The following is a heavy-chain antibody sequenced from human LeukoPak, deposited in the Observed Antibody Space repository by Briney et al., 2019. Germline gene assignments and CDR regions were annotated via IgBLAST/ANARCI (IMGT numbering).Heavy chain of an antibody. D-gene: IGHD3-22*01. J-gene: IGHJ3*02. CDR3: ARDVPYYYESSGYYSLGFDI. V-gene: IGHV3-21*01. CDR1: GGTFSNYS. Sequence: SCKASGGTFSNYSMNWVRQAPGKGLEWVSSISSSSSYIYYADSVKGRFTISRDNAKNSLYLQMNSLRAEDTAVYYCARDVPYYYESSGYYSLGFDIWGQGTMVTVSS. CDR2: ISSSSSYI.